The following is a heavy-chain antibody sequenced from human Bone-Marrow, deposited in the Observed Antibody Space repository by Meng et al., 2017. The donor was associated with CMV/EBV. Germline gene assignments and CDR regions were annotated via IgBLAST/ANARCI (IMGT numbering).Heavy chain of an antibody. CDR1: GYSFISYW. D-gene: IGHD3-3*01. CDR2: IYPGDSDT. V-gene: IGHV5-51*01. J-gene: IGHJ4*02. CDR3: ARGTYYDFWSGLSPSPFDY. Sequence: KVSCKGSGYSFISYWIGWVRQMPGKGLEWMGIIYPGDSDTRYSPSFQGQVTISADKSISTAYLQWSSLKASDTAMYYCARGTYYDFWSGLSPSPFDYWGQGTLVTVSS.